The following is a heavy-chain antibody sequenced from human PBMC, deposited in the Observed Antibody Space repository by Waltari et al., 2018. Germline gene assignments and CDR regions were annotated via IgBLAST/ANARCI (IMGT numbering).Heavy chain of an antibody. J-gene: IGHJ4*02. CDR3: AKGAPGIAVAFDY. CDR1: GFTVSSNE. V-gene: IGHV3-53*01. Sequence: EVQLVESGGGLIQPGGSLILSCAASGFTVSSNELRWVRQAPGKGLEWVSVIYSGGSTYDADSVKGRFTFSRDNSKDKLYLQMNSLRAEDKAVYYCAKGAPGIAVAFDYWGQGTLVTVSS. CDR2: IYSGGST. D-gene: IGHD6-19*01.